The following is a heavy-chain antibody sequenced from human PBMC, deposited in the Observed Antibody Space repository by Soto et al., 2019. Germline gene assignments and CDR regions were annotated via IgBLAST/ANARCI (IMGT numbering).Heavy chain of an antibody. CDR3: ASQKMATREFDY. Sequence: GESLKISCKGSGYSFTSYWIGWVRQMPGKGLVWMGIISPGDSDTRYSPSFQGQVTISADKSISAAYLQWSSLKASDTAMYYCASQKMATREFDYWGQGTLVTVSS. J-gene: IGHJ4*02. D-gene: IGHD5-12*01. CDR1: GYSFTSYW. V-gene: IGHV5-51*01. CDR2: ISPGDSDT.